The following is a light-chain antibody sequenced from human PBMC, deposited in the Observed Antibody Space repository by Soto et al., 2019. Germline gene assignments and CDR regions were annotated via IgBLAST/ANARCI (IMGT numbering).Light chain of an antibody. CDR3: QQRNIWRPVT. J-gene: IGKJ5*01. Sequence: EIVLTQSPATLSLSPGERATLSCRASQSFSSDLSCYQHKPRQAPRLLIDGASTRATGITARFSGSGYGTEFTLPISSLQSEDFAVYYCQQRNIWRPVTFGQGTRLEI. V-gene: IGKV3-15*01. CDR1: QSFSSD. CDR2: GAS.